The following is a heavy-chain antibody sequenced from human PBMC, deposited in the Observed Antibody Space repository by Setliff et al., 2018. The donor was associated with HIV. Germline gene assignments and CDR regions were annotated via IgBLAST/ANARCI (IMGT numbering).Heavy chain of an antibody. CDR3: ARASLYYFDSTGHLFRALENRGPNGYGFDV. V-gene: IGHV4-61*09. CDR1: GGSISSGTYY. D-gene: IGHD3-22*01. J-gene: IGHJ3*01. Sequence: SETLSLTCNVSGGSISSGTYYWSWIRQPAGKGLEWIGHTYTSGSANYNPSLKSRVTISVDTSKNQLSLKLSSVTAADTAVYFCARASLYYFDSTGHLFRALENRGPNGYGFDVWGQGTMVTVSS. CDR2: TYTSGSA.